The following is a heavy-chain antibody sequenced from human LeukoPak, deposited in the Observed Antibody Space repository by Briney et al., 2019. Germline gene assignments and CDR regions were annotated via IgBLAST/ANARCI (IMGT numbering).Heavy chain of an antibody. Sequence: GGSLRLSCAASGFTFSSYWMHWVHQAPGKGLVWVSRINSDGSSTSYADSVKGRFTISRDNAKNTLYLQMNSLRAEDTAVYYCARDTEDYRYYYYYMDVWGKGTTVTISS. D-gene: IGHD4-11*01. CDR1: GFTFSSYW. V-gene: IGHV3-74*01. CDR2: INSDGSST. CDR3: ARDTEDYRYYYYYMDV. J-gene: IGHJ6*03.